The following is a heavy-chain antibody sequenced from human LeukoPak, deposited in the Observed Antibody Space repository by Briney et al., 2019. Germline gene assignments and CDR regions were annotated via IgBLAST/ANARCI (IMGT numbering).Heavy chain of an antibody. Sequence: GGSLRLSCAASGFTFSSYWMHWVRQAPGKGLVWVSRVNSDGSSTTYADSVKGRFTISRDNAKNSLYLQMNSLRAEDTAVYYCAREGSIVPHQDLDSWGQGTLVTVSS. J-gene: IGHJ4*02. CDR2: VNSDGSST. V-gene: IGHV3-74*01. CDR1: GFTFSSYW. CDR3: AREGSIVPHQDLDS. D-gene: IGHD2-8*01.